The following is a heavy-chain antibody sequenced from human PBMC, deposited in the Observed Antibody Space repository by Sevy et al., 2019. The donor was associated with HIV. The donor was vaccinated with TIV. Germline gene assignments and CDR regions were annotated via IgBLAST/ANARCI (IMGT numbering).Heavy chain of an antibody. CDR1: GFTFSSYT. J-gene: IGHJ4*02. V-gene: IGHV3-21*01. CDR2: ISSGSDYI. Sequence: GGSLRLSCAASGFTFSSYTMNWVRQAPGKGLEWVSSISSGSDYIYYADSVEGRFTISRDNAKNSLFLQMNSLRAEDTAVYYCARDSLRYFDWPTRGEYWGQGTLVTVSS. D-gene: IGHD3-9*01. CDR3: ARDSLRYFDWPTRGEY.